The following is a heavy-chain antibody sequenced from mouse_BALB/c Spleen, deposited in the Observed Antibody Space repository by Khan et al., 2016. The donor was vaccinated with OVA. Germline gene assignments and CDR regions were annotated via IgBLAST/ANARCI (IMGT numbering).Heavy chain of an antibody. D-gene: IGHD1-1*01. CDR2: ISYSGNT. Sequence: EVQLVESGPGLVKPSQSLSLTCTVSGYSITSDYAWNWIRQFPGNKLEWMGFISYSGNTNYNPSLKSRISITRDTSKNQFFLQLNSVTTEDTATYYDAKVYGEDFDYWGQGTTLTVSS. V-gene: IGHV3-2*02. J-gene: IGHJ2*01. CDR1: GYSITSDYA. CDR3: AKVYGEDFDY.